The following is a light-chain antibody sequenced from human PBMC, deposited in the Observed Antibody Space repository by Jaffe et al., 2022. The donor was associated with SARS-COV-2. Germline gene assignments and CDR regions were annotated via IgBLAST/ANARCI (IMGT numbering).Light chain of an antibody. V-gene: IGKV2-28*01. CDR2: LGS. CDR3: MQALQTPRT. CDR1: QSLVHSNGNNY. Sequence: DIVMTQSPLSLPVTPGEPASISCRSSQSLVHSNGNNYLDWYLQKPGQSPQLLIYLGSNRASGVPDRFSGSGSGTDFTLKISRVEAEDVGVYYCMQALQTPRTFGQGTKVEIK. J-gene: IGKJ1*01.